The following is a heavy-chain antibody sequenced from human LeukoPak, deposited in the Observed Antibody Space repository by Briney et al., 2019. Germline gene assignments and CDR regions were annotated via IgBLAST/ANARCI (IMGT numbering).Heavy chain of an antibody. V-gene: IGHV3-21*01. CDR3: ARDRRHRTIFGVGKGNYGY. CDR1: GFTFSSYS. Sequence: PGGSLRLSCGASGFTFSSYSMNWVRQAPGKGLEWVSSISSSSSYIYYADSVKGRFTISRDNAKNSLYLQMNSLRAEDTAVYYCARDRRHRTIFGVGKGNYGYWGQGTLVTVSS. D-gene: IGHD3-3*01. CDR2: ISSSSSYI. J-gene: IGHJ4*02.